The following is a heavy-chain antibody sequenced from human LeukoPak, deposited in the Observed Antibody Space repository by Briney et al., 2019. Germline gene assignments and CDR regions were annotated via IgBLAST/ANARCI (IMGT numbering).Heavy chain of an antibody. Sequence: GSLRLSCAASGFTFSSYVMHWVRQAPGKGLEWVAIISYDGSNEYYADSVKGRFTISRDNSKNTLYLQMNSLGAEDTAVYYCAKREWELPYYYYYYMDVWGKGTTITISS. CDR2: ISYDGSNE. CDR1: GFTFSSYV. CDR3: AKREWELPYYYYYYMDV. J-gene: IGHJ6*03. V-gene: IGHV3-30*04. D-gene: IGHD1-26*01.